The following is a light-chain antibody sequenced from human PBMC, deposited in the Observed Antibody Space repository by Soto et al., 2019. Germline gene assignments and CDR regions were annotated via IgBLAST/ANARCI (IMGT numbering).Light chain of an antibody. CDR1: SSDIGGYNY. CDR3: SSYTSSSTRV. Sequence: QSALTQPASVSGSPGQSITISCTGTSSDIGGYNYVSWYQQHPGKAPKLMIYEVXNRPSXXXXXXXGSKSGNTASLTISGLQAEDEADYYCSSYTSSSTRVFGTGTKLTVL. V-gene: IGLV2-14*01. J-gene: IGLJ1*01. CDR2: EVX.